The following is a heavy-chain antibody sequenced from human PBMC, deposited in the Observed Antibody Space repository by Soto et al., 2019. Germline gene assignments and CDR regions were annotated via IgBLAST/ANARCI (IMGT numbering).Heavy chain of an antibody. CDR2: IYPGDSDT. V-gene: IGHV5-51*01. CDR3: ARVSGGCSGGSCYCYYCYMDL. CDR1: GYSFTSYW. Sequence: GESLKISCKGSGYSFTSYWIGWVRQMPGKGLEWMGIIYPGDSDTRYSPSLQGQVTISADKSISTAYLQWSRLKPSNSAMYYCARVSGGCSGGSCYCYYCYMDLWGKGTTVTVSS. J-gene: IGHJ6*03. D-gene: IGHD2-15*01.